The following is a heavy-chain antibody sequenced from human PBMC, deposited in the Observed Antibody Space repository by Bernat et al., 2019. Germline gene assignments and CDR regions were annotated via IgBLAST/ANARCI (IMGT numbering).Heavy chain of an antibody. V-gene: IGHV4-38-2*02. CDR3: ARDGPANAFDI. CDR1: GYSISSGYY. Sequence: QVQLQESGPGLVKPSETLSLTCAVSGYSISSGYYWGWIRQPPGKGLEWIGSIYHSGSTYYNPSLKSRVTISVDTSKNQFSLKLSSVTAADTAVYYCARDGPANAFDIWGQGQWSPSLQ. CDR2: IYHSGST. J-gene: IGHJ3*02.